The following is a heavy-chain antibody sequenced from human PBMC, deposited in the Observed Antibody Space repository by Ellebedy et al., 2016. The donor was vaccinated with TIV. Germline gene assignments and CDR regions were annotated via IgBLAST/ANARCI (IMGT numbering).Heavy chain of an antibody. Sequence: SETLSLTCTVSGGYISSNFWGWIRQPPGKGLEWIGYAYYNGSTNYNPSLKSRVTIPVDTSKNQFFLRLNSVTAADTAVYYCARAPDYGDWMPDAFDVWGQGTMVTVSS. D-gene: IGHD4-17*01. V-gene: IGHV4-59*01. CDR2: AYYNGST. CDR1: GGYISSNF. J-gene: IGHJ3*01. CDR3: ARAPDYGDWMPDAFDV.